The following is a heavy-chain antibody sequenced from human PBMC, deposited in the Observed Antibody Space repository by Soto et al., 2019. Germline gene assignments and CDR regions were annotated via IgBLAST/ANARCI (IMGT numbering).Heavy chain of an antibody. CDR3: TTDEGYCSSTSCYPIDD. J-gene: IGHJ4*02. Sequence: GGSLRLSCAASGFTFSNAWMSWVRQAPGKGLEWVGRIKSKTDGGTTDYAAPVKGRFTISRDDSKNTLYLQMNSLKTEDTAVYYFTTDEGYCSSTSCYPIDDWGQGT. D-gene: IGHD2-2*01. CDR2: IKSKTDGGTT. CDR1: GFTFSNAW. V-gene: IGHV3-15*01.